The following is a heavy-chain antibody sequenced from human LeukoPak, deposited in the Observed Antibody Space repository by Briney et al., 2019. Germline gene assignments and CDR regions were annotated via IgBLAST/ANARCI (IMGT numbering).Heavy chain of an antibody. J-gene: IGHJ4*02. CDR3: APISSSSVSG. Sequence: GGPLRLSCAASGFTFDDYAMHWVRQAPGKGLEWVSLISGGGGSTYYADSVKGRFTISRDNAKDSLYLQMNSLRAEDTAVYFCAPISSSSVSGWGQGTLVTVSS. D-gene: IGHD6-6*01. CDR1: GFTFDDYA. V-gene: IGHV3-43*02. CDR2: ISGGGGST.